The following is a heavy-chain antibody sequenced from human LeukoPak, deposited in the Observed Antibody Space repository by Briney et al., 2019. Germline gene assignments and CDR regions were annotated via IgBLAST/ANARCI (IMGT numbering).Heavy chain of an antibody. D-gene: IGHD3-16*02. Sequence: SETLPLTCTVSGGSISSYYWSWIRQPPGKGLEWIGEINHSGSTNYNPSLKSRVTISVDTSKNQFSLKLSSVTAADTAVYYCARARDYVWGSYRLYRDYFDYWGQGTLVTVSS. CDR3: ARARDYVWGSYRLYRDYFDY. CDR1: GGSISSYY. CDR2: INHSGST. V-gene: IGHV4-34*01. J-gene: IGHJ4*02.